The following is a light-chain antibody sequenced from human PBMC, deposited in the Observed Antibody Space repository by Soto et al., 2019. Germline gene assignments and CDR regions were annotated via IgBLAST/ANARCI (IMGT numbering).Light chain of an antibody. CDR3: SSYAGSNNFGV. CDR2: EVT. CDR1: SGDIGSYNR. V-gene: IGLV2-14*01. Sequence: QSALTQPASVSGSPGQSITISCTGTSGDIGSYNRVSWYQQHPGKAPKLIIYEVTDRPSGVSNRFSGSKSGNTASLTISGLQAEDEAEYYCSSYAGSNNFGVFGTGTKLTVL. J-gene: IGLJ1*01.